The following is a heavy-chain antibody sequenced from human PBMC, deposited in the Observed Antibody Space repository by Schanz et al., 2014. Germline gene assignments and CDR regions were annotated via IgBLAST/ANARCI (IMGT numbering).Heavy chain of an antibody. CDR3: LAPDYGMDV. J-gene: IGHJ6*02. Sequence: VQLVESGGGVVQPGRSLRLSCAASGFSFSSYAMGWVRQARGKGLEWVSAMNESHSTIYYADSVRGRFTISRDNAKNSLFLQMNSLRAEDTAVYYCLAPDYGMDVWGQGTTVTVSS. V-gene: IGHV3-23*04. CDR1: GFSFSSYA. CDR2: MNESHSTI.